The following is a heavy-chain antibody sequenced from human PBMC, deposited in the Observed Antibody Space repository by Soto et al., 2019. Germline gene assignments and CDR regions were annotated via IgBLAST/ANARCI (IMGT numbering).Heavy chain of an antibody. CDR2: IXSXXXTX. J-gene: IGHJ4*02. CDR1: GFTFSPYE. CDR3: VREAPCSNGVCQFDY. Sequence: LRLSRAASGFTFSPYEMSWVRQAPGKGLEWISXIXSXXXTXHXAXSXXXXFSISRDNAKKSLFLQMNRLRAEDTAVYYCVREAPCSNGVCQFDYWGRGTLVTVSS. D-gene: IGHD2-8*01. V-gene: IGHV3-48*03.